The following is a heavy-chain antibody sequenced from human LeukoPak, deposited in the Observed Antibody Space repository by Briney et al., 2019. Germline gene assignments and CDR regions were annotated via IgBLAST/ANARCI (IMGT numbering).Heavy chain of an antibody. Sequence: PSKTLSLTCTVSGGSIGSYYWSWIRQPAGKGLEWIGRIYTSGSTNYNPSLKSRVTMSVDTSKNQFSLKLSSVTAADTAVYYCAREYYYDSSALEYYFDYWGQGTLVTVSS. V-gene: IGHV4-4*07. CDR3: AREYYYDSSALEYYFDY. CDR1: GGSIGSYY. D-gene: IGHD3-22*01. CDR2: IYTSGST. J-gene: IGHJ4*02.